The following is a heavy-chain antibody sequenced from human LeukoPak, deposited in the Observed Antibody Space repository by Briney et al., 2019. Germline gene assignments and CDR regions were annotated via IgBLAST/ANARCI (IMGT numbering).Heavy chain of an antibody. J-gene: IGHJ4*02. V-gene: IGHV1-2*02. CDR3: ARANRITMVRGTMSY. D-gene: IGHD3-10*01. CDR2: INPNSGGT. Sequence: KPGASVKVSCKDSGYTFTGYYMHWVRQAPGQGLEWMGWINPNSGGTNYAQKFQGRVTMTRDTSISTAYMELSRLRSDDTAVYYCARANRITMVRGTMSYWGQGTLVTVSS. CDR1: GYTFTGYY.